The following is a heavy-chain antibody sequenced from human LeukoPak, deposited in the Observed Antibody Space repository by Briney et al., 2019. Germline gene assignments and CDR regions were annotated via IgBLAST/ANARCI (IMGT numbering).Heavy chain of an antibody. D-gene: IGHD3-3*01. V-gene: IGHV4-39*01. CDR1: GGSISSSSYY. J-gene: IGHJ6*03. CDR3: ARRRTWTSYYDFWSGYPSDYYYYYMDV. Sequence: SETLSLTCTVSGGSISSSSYYWGWIRQPPGKRLEWIGSIYYSGSTYYNPSLKSRVTISVDTSKNQFSLKLSSVTAADTAVYYCARRRTWTSYYDFWSGYPSDYYYYYMDVWGKGTTVTVSS. CDR2: IYYSGST.